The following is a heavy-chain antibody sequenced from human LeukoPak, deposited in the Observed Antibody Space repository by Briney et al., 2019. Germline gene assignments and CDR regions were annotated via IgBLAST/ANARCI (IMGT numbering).Heavy chain of an antibody. Sequence: GGSLRLSCAASGFTVSSNYMSWVRQAPGKGLEWVSVICSGGSTYYADSVKGRFTISRDNSKNTLYLQINSLRAEDTAVYYCAREGFHGAFDIWGQGTMVTVSS. CDR3: AREGFHGAFDI. J-gene: IGHJ3*02. CDR2: ICSGGST. V-gene: IGHV3-53*01. D-gene: IGHD2-15*01. CDR1: GFTVSSNY.